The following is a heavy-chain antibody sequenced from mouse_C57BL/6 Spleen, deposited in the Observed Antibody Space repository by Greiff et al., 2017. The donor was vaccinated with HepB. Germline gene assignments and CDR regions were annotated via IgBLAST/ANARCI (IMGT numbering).Heavy chain of an antibody. CDR1: GFTFSDAW. D-gene: IGHD2-2*01. CDR2: IRNKANNHAT. J-gene: IGHJ2*01. V-gene: IGHV6-6*01. Sequence: EVKLEESGGGLVQPGGSMKLSCAASGFTFSDAWMDWVRQSPEKGLEWVAEIRNKANNHATYYAESVKGRFTISRDDSKSGVYLQMNSLRAEDTGIYYCTSTMVTTIGFDYWGQGTTLTVSS. CDR3: TSTMVTTIGFDY.